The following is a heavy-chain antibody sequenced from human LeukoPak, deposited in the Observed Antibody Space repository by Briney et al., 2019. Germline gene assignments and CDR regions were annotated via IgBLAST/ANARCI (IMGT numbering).Heavy chain of an antibody. CDR1: GFTFSSYS. Sequence: GGSLRLSCAASGFTFSSYSMNWVRQAPGKGLEWVSSISSSSSYIYYADSVKGRFTISRDNAKNSLYLQMNSLRAEDTAVYYCARDLIVVVPVAIPWGQGTPVTVSS. CDR2: ISSSSSYI. CDR3: ARDLIVVVPVAIP. J-gene: IGHJ5*02. D-gene: IGHD2-2*01. V-gene: IGHV3-21*01.